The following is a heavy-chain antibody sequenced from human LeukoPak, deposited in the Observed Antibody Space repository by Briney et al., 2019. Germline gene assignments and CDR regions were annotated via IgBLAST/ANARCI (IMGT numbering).Heavy chain of an antibody. CDR2: INHSGST. Sequence: KPSETLSLTCDVYGESFSDYYWSWIRQPPGKGLEWIGEINHSGSTNYNPSLKSRVTISVDTSKNQFSLKLSSVTAADTAVYYCARRPYIVVVTAIRAGAFDIWGQGTMVTVSS. V-gene: IGHV4-34*01. CDR1: GESFSDYY. CDR3: ARRPYIVVVTAIRAGAFDI. J-gene: IGHJ3*02. D-gene: IGHD2-21*02.